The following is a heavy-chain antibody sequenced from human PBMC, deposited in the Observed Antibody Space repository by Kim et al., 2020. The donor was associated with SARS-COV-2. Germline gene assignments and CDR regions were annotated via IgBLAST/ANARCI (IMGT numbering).Heavy chain of an antibody. J-gene: IGHJ3*02. CDR3: ARLAYYYDSSGAFDI. CDR1: GGSISSYY. V-gene: IGHV4-59*08. Sequence: SETLSLTCTVSGGSISSYYWSWIRQPPGKGLEWIGYIYYSGSTNYNPSLKSRVTISVDTSKNQFSLKLSSVTAADPAVYYCARLAYYYDSSGAFDIWCQG. D-gene: IGHD3-22*01. CDR2: IYYSGST.